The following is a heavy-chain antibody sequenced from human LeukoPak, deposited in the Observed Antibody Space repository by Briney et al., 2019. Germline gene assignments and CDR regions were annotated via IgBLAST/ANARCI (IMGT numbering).Heavy chain of an antibody. Sequence: ASVKVSCKASGGTFSSYAISWVRQAPGQGLEWMGRIIHILGIANYAQKFQGRVTITADKSTSTAYMELSSLRSEDTAVYYCARADLGSGWFNYYYGMDVWGQGTTVTVSS. V-gene: IGHV1-69*04. CDR3: ARADLGSGWFNYYYGMDV. CDR1: GGTFSSYA. CDR2: IIHILGIA. J-gene: IGHJ6*02. D-gene: IGHD6-19*01.